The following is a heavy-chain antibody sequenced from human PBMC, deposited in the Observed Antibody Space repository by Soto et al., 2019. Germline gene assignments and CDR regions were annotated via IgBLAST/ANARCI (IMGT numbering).Heavy chain of an antibody. CDR2: ISAYNGNT. J-gene: IGHJ6*02. Sequence: ASVKVSCKASGYTFTSYGISWVRQAPGQGLEWMGWISAYNGNTNYAQKLQGRVTMTTDTSTSTAYMELRSLRSDETAVYYCARGALAADRRGNYYYYGMDVWGQGTTVTVSS. CDR3: ARGALAADRRGNYYYYGMDV. D-gene: IGHD6-13*01. V-gene: IGHV1-18*01. CDR1: GYTFTSYG.